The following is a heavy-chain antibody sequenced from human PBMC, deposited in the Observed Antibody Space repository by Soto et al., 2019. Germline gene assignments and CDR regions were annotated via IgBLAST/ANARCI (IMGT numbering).Heavy chain of an antibody. CDR3: AKDVIAAAGAFDI. D-gene: IGHD6-13*01. J-gene: IGHJ3*02. CDR1: VFTFSSYA. V-gene: IGHV3-23*01. Sequence: PGWSLRLSCAGSVFTFSSYAMSWVRQAPGKGLEWVSAISGSGGSTYYADSVKGRFTISRDNSKNTLYLQMNSLRAEDTAVYYCAKDVIAAAGAFDIWGQGTMVTVSS. CDR2: ISGSGGST.